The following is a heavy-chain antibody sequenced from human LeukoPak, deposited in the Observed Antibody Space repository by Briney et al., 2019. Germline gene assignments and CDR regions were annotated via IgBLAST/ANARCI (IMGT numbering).Heavy chain of an antibody. CDR2: INSDGSST. J-gene: IGHJ4*02. CDR3: ARGAYCGGDCPLPNSLY. D-gene: IGHD2-21*01. V-gene: IGHV3-74*01. Sequence: PGGSLRLSCAASGFTFSSYWIHWDRQAPGEGLVWVSRINSDGSSTTYADSVKGRFTISRDNAKNTVYLQMNSLRAEDTAVYYCARGAYCGGDCPLPNSLYWGQGTLVAVSS. CDR1: GFTFSSYW.